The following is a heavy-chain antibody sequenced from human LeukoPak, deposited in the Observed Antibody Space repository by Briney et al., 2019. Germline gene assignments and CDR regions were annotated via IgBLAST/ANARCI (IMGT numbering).Heavy chain of an antibody. CDR3: ATRGYCSSTSCYANYYYYGMDV. CDR1: GYTLTELS. J-gene: IGHJ6*02. Sequence: ASVKVSCKVSGYTLTELSMHWVRQAPGKGLEWMGGFDPEDVETIYAQKFQGRVTMTEDTSTDTAYMELSSLRSEDTAVYYCATRGYCSSTSCYANYYYYGMDVWGQGTTVTVSS. V-gene: IGHV1-24*01. D-gene: IGHD2-2*01. CDR2: FDPEDVET.